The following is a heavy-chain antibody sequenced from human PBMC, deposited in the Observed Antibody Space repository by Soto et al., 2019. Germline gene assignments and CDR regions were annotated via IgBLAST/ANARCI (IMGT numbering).Heavy chain of an antibody. D-gene: IGHD6-19*01. V-gene: IGHV1-46*03. CDR1: GYTFTNYY. CDR2: MHPSGDST. J-gene: IGHJ3*02. Sequence: QVQLVQSGAEVKTPGASVKVSCKASGYTFTNYYLHWVRQAPGQGLEWMGVMHPSGDSTTFALKFQGRVTMTSDTSTSTVSMELSSLRSEDTGVYYCTRVGSSGWYDAFDIWCQGTKVSVSS. CDR3: TRVGSSGWYDAFDI.